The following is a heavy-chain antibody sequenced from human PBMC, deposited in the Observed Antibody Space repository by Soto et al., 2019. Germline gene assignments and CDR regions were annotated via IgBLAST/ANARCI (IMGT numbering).Heavy chain of an antibody. J-gene: IGHJ4*02. CDR1: GYAFTTHA. CDR2: INAGNGDT. D-gene: IGHD2-21*01. CDR3: AKGSVVVVPTPVGALGLDY. Sequence: ASVKVSCKGSGYAFTTHAIHWLRQAPGQRLEWLGWINAGNGDTKYSEKMQGRVTITRDTFANTAYMELSSLGFEDTAVYFCAKGSVVVVPTPVGALGLDYRGQGTHVTLSS. V-gene: IGHV1-3*01.